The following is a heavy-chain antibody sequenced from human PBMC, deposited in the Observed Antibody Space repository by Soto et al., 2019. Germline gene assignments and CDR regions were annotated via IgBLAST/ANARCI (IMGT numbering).Heavy chain of an antibody. J-gene: IGHJ6*02. CDR2: ISGSGGST. V-gene: IGHV3-23*01. CDR3: AKASIAAAGYPDYYYGMDV. D-gene: IGHD6-13*01. CDR1: VFTFSSYA. Sequence: GSLRLSGAASVFTFSSYAMSWVRQAPGKGLEWVSAISGSGGSTYYADSVKGRFTISRDNSKNTLYLQMNSLRAEDTAVYYCAKASIAAAGYPDYYYGMDVWGQGTTVTVSS.